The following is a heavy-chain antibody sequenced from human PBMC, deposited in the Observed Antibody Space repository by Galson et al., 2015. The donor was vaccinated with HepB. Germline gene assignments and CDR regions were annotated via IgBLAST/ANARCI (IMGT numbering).Heavy chain of an antibody. CDR2: INPSGGST. Sequence: SVKVSCKASGYTFTSYYMHWVRQAPGQGLEWMGIINPSGGSTSYAQKLQGRVTMTRDTSTSTVYMELSSLRSEDTAVYYCARARNLGAYYYYGMDVWGQGTTVTVSS. D-gene: IGHD3-10*01. CDR1: GYTFTSYY. V-gene: IGHV1-46*04. J-gene: IGHJ6*02. CDR3: ARARNLGAYYYYGMDV.